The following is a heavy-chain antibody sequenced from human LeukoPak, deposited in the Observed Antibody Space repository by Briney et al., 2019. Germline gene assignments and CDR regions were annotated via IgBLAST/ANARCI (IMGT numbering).Heavy chain of an antibody. CDR1: GFTFSSYA. D-gene: IGHD6-19*01. CDR2: ISGSGGST. Sequence: LAGGSLRLSCAASGFTFSSYAMSWVRQAPGKGLEWVSAISGSGGSTYYADSVKGRFTISRDNSKNTLYLQMNSLRAEDTAVYYCAKDPVVAAQWLTSYYFDYWGQGTLVTVSS. J-gene: IGHJ4*02. V-gene: IGHV3-23*01. CDR3: AKDPVVAAQWLTSYYFDY.